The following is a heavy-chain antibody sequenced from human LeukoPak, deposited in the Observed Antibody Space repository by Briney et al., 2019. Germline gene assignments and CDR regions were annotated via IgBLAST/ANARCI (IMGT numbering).Heavy chain of an antibody. CDR3: ARVSEYYYFDY. CDR1: GYTFTCYF. D-gene: IGHD2/OR15-2a*01. CDR2: INPNRGGT. V-gene: IGHV1-2*02. J-gene: IGHJ4*02. Sequence: ASVKVSCKASGYTFTCYFMHWVRQAPGQGPEWMGWINPNRGGTNYAQKCHGRVIMTRDTSISTAYMELSRLRSDDTAVYYCARVSEYYYFDYWGQGTLVTVSS.